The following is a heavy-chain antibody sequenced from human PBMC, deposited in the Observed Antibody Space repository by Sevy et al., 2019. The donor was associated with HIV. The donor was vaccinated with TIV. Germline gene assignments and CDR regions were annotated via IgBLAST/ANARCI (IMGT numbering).Heavy chain of an antibody. J-gene: IGHJ3*02. CDR3: AYGDFVDAFDI. V-gene: IGHV3-7*03. D-gene: IGHD4-17*01. CDR2: IKQDGSEK. CDR1: GFTFSSYW. Sequence: GGSLRLSCAASGFTFSSYWMSWVRQAPGKGLEWVANIKQDGSEKYYVDFVKGRFTISRNNAKNSLYLQMNSLRAEDTAVYYCAYGDFVDAFDIWGQGTMVTVSS.